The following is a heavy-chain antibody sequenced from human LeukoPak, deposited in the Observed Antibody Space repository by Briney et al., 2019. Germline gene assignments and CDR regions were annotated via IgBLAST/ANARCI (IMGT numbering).Heavy chain of an antibody. CDR1: GFTFSSYA. D-gene: IGHD6-19*01. J-gene: IGHJ4*02. Sequence: GGSLRLSCAASGFTFSSYAMSWVRQAPGKGLEWVSAISGSGGSTYYADSVKGRFTIPRDNSKNTLYLQMNSLRAEDTAVYYCAKGLSGWPSPFDYWGQGTLVTVSS. CDR2: ISGSGGST. V-gene: IGHV3-23*01. CDR3: AKGLSGWPSPFDY.